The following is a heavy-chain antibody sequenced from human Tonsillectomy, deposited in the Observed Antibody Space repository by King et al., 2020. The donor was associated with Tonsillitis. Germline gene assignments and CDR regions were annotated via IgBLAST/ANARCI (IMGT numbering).Heavy chain of an antibody. D-gene: IGHD5-24*01. V-gene: IGHV6-1*01. J-gene: IGHJ3*02. CDR3: ARGRDSAFDI. CDR2: TYYKSKWHN. Sequence: VQLQQSGPGLVTPSQTLSLTCAISGDSVSSNSVAWNWIRQSPLRGLEWLGRTYYKSKWHNDYAVSVKSRIIINPDTSKNQFSLQLNSVTPEDTAVYYCARGRDSAFDIWGQGTMVTVSS. CDR1: GDSVSSNSVA.